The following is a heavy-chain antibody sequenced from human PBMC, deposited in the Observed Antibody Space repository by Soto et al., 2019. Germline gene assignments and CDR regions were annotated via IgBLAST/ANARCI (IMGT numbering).Heavy chain of an antibody. CDR1: GYSFTSYW. CDR2: IYPGDSDT. J-gene: IGHJ6*04. CDR3: AGGGVRGVITRTRDYYGMDV. Sequence: PGQSLKISCKGSGYSFTSYWIGWVRQMPGKGLEWMGIIYPGDSDTRYSPSFQGQVTISADKSISTAYLQWSSLKASDTAMYYCAGGGVRGVITRTRDYYGMDVWGEGTTVTLSS. V-gene: IGHV5-51*01. D-gene: IGHD3-10*01.